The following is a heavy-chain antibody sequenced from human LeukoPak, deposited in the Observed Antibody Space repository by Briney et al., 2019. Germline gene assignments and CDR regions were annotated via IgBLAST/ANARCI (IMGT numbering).Heavy chain of an antibody. CDR2: ISGSGGST. Sequence: AGGSLRLSCAASGFTFSSYAMSWVRQAPGKGLEWVSAISGSGGSTYYADSVKGRFTISRDNSKNTLYLQMNSLRAEDTAVYYCARAYCGGDCYPPQPGDYWGQGTLVTVSS. D-gene: IGHD2-21*02. CDR3: ARAYCGGDCYPPQPGDY. V-gene: IGHV3-23*01. CDR1: GFTFSSYA. J-gene: IGHJ4*02.